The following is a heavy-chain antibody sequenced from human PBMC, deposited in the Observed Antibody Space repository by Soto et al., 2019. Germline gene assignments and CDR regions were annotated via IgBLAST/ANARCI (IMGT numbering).Heavy chain of an antibody. CDR1: GFTFSSYW. CDR3: ASDLSGRADV. V-gene: IGHV3-74*01. J-gene: IGHJ6*02. D-gene: IGHD3-10*01. CDR2: MNEDGGTT. Sequence: GGSLRLSCAASGFTFSSYWMHWVRQAPGKGLVWVSRMNEDGGTTDYADSVKGRFTISRDSAKNTLYLQMNSLRVEDTAVYYCASDLSGRADVWGQGTTVTVSS.